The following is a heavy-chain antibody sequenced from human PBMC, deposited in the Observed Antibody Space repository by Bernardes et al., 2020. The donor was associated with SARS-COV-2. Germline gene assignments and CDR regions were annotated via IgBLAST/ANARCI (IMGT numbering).Heavy chain of an antibody. J-gene: IGHJ4*02. V-gene: IGHV3-74*01. CDR3: VRGPSDGHGRFEY. Sequence: GGSLRLSCAASGFTFSSYWMHWVSQAPGKGLVWVSRINCDGRTVTYADSVKGRFTISRDNAKNTVYLQMNNLRAEDTAVYHCVRGPSDGHGRFEYWGQGNLVTVSS. CDR2: INCDGRTV. CDR1: GFTFSSYW.